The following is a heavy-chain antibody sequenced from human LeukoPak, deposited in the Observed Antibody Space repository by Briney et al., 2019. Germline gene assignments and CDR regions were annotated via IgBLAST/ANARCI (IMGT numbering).Heavy chain of an antibody. CDR1: GYTFTSSY. CDR3: ARDFGRFLEWPPDGYYYYSYMDV. D-gene: IGHD3-3*01. V-gene: IGHV1-46*01. J-gene: IGHJ6*03. Sequence: ASVKVSCKASGYTFTSSYMHWVRQAPGQGLEWRGIINPSGGSTSYAQKFQGRVTMTRDMSTSTVYMELSSVRSEDTAVYYCARDFGRFLEWPPDGYYYYSYMDVWGKGTTVTVYS. CDR2: INPSGGST.